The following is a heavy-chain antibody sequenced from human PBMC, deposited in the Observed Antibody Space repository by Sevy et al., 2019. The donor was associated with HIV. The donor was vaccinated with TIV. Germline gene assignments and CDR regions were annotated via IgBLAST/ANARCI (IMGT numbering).Heavy chain of an antibody. V-gene: IGHV3-30-3*01. CDR1: GFTFSSYA. J-gene: IGHJ4*02. D-gene: IGHD5-12*01. CDR3: ASPGGYSGYDPFDY. Sequence: GGSLRLSCAASGFTFSSYAMHWVRQAPGKGLEWVAVISYDGSNKYYADSVKGRFTISRDNSKNMLYLQMNSLRAEDTAVYYCASPGGYSGYDPFDYWGQGTLVTVSS. CDR2: ISYDGSNK.